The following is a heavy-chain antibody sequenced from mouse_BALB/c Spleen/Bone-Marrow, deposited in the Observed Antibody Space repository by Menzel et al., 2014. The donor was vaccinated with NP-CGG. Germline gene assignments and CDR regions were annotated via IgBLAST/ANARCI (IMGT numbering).Heavy chain of an antibody. J-gene: IGHJ2*01. CDR2: IYPGSGST. CDR1: GYTFTSYW. CDR3: TREGWLRYFDY. D-gene: IGHD2-2*01. V-gene: IGHV1S22*01. Sequence: LQQSGSELVRPGASVKLSCKASGYTFTSYWMHWVKQRHGQGLEWIGNIYPGSGSTNYDEKFKSKGTLTVDTSSSTAYRHRSSLTSEDSAVYYCTREGWLRYFDYWGQGTTLTVSS.